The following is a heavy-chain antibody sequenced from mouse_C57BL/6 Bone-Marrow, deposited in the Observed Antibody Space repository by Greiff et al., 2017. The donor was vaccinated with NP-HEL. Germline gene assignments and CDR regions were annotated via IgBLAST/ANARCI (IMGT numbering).Heavy chain of an antibody. V-gene: IGHV1-50*01. J-gene: IGHJ4*01. CDR1: GYTFTSYW. D-gene: IGHD2-5*01. Sequence: QVHVKQPGAELVKPGASVKLSCKASGYTFTSYWMQWVKQRPGQGLEWIGEIDPSDSYTNSNQKFKGKATLTVDKSSSTAYMQLSSLTSEDSAVYYCARTYSNGAMDYWGQGTSVTVSS. CDR3: ARTYSNGAMDY. CDR2: IDPSDSYT.